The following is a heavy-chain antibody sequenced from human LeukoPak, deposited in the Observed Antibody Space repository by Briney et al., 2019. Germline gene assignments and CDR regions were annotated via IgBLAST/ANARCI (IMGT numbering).Heavy chain of an antibody. CDR3: VGGDY. J-gene: IGHJ4*02. V-gene: IGHV3-7*01. CDR2: INQDGSDK. CDR1: GFTFSDYY. Sequence: GGSLRLSCGASGFTFSDYYMSWIRQAPGKGLECVANINQDGSDKYYVDSVKGRFTISRDNTKNSLYLQMNSLRAEDTAVYYCVGGDYWGQGTLVTVSS.